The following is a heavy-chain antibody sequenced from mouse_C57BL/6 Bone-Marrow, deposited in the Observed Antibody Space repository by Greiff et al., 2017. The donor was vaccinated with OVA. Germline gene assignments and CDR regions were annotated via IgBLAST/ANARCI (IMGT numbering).Heavy chain of an antibody. CDR2: ISNGGGST. CDR1: GFTFSDYY. J-gene: IGHJ4*01. CDR3: ARSMDY. Sequence: DVHLVESGGGLVQPGGSLKLSCAASGFTFSDYYMYWVRQTPEKRLEWVAYISNGGGSTYYPDTVKGRFTISRDNAKNTLYLQMSRLKPEDTAMYYCARSMDYWGQGTSVTVSS. V-gene: IGHV5-12*01.